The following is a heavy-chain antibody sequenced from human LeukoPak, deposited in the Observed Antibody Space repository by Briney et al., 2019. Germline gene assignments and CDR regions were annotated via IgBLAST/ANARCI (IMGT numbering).Heavy chain of an antibody. D-gene: IGHD3-10*01. CDR2: INHSGST. CDR3: ARGRDYYGSGSYLGQLNNWFDP. CDR1: GGSFSGYY. Sequence: SETLSLACAVYGGSFSGYYWSWIRQPPGKGLEWIGEINHSGSTNYNPSLKSRVTISVDTSKNQFSLKLSSVTAADTAVYYCARGRDYYGSGSYLGQLNNWFDPWGQGTLVTVSS. J-gene: IGHJ5*02. V-gene: IGHV4-34*01.